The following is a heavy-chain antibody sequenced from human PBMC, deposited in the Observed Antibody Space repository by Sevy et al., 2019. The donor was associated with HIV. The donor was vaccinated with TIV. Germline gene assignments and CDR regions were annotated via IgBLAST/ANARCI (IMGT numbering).Heavy chain of an antibody. D-gene: IGHD4-4*01. V-gene: IGHV1-2*04. CDR2: INHNSGGT. Sequence: ASVKVSCKASGYTFTGYYMHWVRQAPGQGLEWMGWINHNSGGTNYARKFQGWVTMTRDTSISTAYMELSRLRSDDTAVYYCARALTTHAFDIWGQGTMVTVSS. J-gene: IGHJ3*02. CDR3: ARALTTHAFDI. CDR1: GYTFTGYY.